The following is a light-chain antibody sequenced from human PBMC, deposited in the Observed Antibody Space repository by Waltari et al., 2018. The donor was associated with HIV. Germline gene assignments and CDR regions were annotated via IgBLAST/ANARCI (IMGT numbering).Light chain of an antibody. J-gene: IGLJ2*01. Sequence: QPVLSQPPSASASLGASVTLTCTLTSAYSNYDVDWYPQRPGKGPRFLMRVGPGGIVGSKGEDIPDRFSVLGSGLNRSLTINNIQEDDESAYHCGADHVSGNRFNVVFGGGTKLTVL. V-gene: IGLV9-49*01. CDR2: VGPGGIVG. CDR3: GADHVSGNRFNVV. CDR1: SAYSNYD.